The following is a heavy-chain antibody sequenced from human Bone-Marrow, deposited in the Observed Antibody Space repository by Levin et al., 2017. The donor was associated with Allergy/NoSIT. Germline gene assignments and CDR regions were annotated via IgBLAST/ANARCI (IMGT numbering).Heavy chain of an antibody. J-gene: IGHJ4*02. CDR2: ISRDSDYI. CDR3: AREAVRGTNDY. V-gene: IGHV3-21*01. D-gene: IGHD3-10*01. CDR1: GFTFSSYS. Sequence: GESLKISCAASGFTFSSYSMNWVRQAPGKGLEWVSSISRDSDYIYHADSVEGRFTISRDNAKNSLYLQMNSLRAEDMGVYYCAREAVRGTNDYWGQGTLVTVSS.